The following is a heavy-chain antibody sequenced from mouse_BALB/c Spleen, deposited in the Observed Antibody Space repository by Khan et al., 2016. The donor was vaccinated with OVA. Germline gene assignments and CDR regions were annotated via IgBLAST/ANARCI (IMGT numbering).Heavy chain of an antibody. CDR1: GFSLTTYG. J-gene: IGHJ3*01. CDR3: ARSSDRYDLSY. V-gene: IGHV2-4-1*01. Sequence: QVQLKESGPGLVQPSQSLSITCTVSGFSLTTYGIHWVRQSPGKGLAWLGVIWSGGNADYNAAFISRLSISKDNSKSQVFFKMNSRQADDTDVYCCARSSDRYDLSYWGQGTLVTVSA. CDR2: IWSGGNA. D-gene: IGHD2-14*01.